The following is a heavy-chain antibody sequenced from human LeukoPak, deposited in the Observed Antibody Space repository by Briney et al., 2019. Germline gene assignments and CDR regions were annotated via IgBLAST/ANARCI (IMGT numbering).Heavy chain of an antibody. Sequence: TGGSLRLSCAASGFTFDDYAMHWVRQAPGKGLEWVSGISWNSGSIGYADSVKGRFTISRDNAKNSLYLQMNSLRAEDTALYYCARVYCSSTSCYFDYWGQGTLVTVSS. CDR3: ARVYCSSTSCYFDY. CDR1: GFTFDDYA. J-gene: IGHJ4*02. V-gene: IGHV3-9*01. D-gene: IGHD2-2*01. CDR2: ISWNSGSI.